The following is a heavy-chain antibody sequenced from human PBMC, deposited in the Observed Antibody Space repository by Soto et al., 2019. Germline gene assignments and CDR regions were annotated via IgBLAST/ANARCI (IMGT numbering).Heavy chain of an antibody. D-gene: IGHD1-1*01. J-gene: IGHJ6*03. CDR2: INHSGST. V-gene: IGHV4-34*01. CDR1: GGSFSGYY. CDR3: ARVRRPSYTRNLSHYYYYMDV. Sequence: SETLSLTCAVYGGSFSGYYWSWIRQPPGKGLEWIGEINHSGSTNYNPSLKSRVTISVDTSKNQFSLKLSSVTAAETAVYYCARVRRPSYTRNLSHYYYYMDVWGKGTTVTVSS.